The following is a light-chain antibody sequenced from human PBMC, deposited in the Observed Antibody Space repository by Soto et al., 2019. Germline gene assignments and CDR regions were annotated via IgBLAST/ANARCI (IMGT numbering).Light chain of an antibody. CDR3: SSYAGSSNV. J-gene: IGLJ1*01. CDR2: EVN. Sequence: QSVLPQPPSASGSPGQSVAISCTGTSSDVGGYNYVSWYQQHPGKAPKLMIYEVNKRPSGVPDRFSGSKSGNTASLTVSGLQAEDEADYYCSSYAGSSNVFGTGTKVTAL. CDR1: SSDVGGYNY. V-gene: IGLV2-8*01.